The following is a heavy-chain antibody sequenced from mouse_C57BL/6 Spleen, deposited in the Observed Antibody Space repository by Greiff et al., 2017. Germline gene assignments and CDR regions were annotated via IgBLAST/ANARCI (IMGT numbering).Heavy chain of an antibody. CDR2: IDPETGGT. J-gene: IGHJ2*01. V-gene: IGHV1-15*01. D-gene: IGHD1-1*01. CDR3: TRGDYGSSYEKDY. Sequence: VQLQQSGAELVRPGASVTLSCKASGYTFTDYEMHWVKQTPVHGLEWIGAIDPETGGTAYNQKFKGKAILTADKSSSTAYMELRSLTSEDSAVYYCTRGDYGSSYEKDYWGQGTTLTVSS. CDR1: GYTFTDYE.